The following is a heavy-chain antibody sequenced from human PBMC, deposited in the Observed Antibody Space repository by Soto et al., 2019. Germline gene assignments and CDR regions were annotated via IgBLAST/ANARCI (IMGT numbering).Heavy chain of an antibody. CDR1: GGTFSTSA. CDR2: IMPVFATP. V-gene: IGHV1-69*12. J-gene: IGHJ6*02. Sequence: QVQLMQSGAEVKKPGSSVKVSCKASGGTFSTSAISWVRQAPGEGLEWVGGIMPVFATPDYAQKSQGRVTISADESTTTADLELTSLTTDDTAVYYCARDKDRQQLGGNYYYILDVWGQGTAITVSS. CDR3: ARDKDRQQLGGNYYYILDV. D-gene: IGHD3-3*02.